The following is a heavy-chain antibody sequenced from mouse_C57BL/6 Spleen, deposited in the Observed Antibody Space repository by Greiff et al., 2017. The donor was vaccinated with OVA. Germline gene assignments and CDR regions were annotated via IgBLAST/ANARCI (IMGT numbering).Heavy chain of an antibody. D-gene: IGHD2-5*01. V-gene: IGHV1-50*01. CDR3: ARRVRDTGYYSNAYFDV. CDR2: IDPSDSYT. J-gene: IGHJ1*03. Sequence: QVQLQQPGAELVKPGASVKLSCKASGYTFTSYWMQCVKQRPGQGLEWFGEIDPSDSYTNSNQKFKGKATLTVDTSSSTAYMQLSSLTSEDSAVYYCARRVRDTGYYSNAYFDVWGTGTTVTVSS. CDR1: GYTFTSYW.